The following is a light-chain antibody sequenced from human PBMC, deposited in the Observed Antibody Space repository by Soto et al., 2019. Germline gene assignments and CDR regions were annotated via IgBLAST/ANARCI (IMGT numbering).Light chain of an antibody. CDR2: DAS. CDR1: QSISSW. CDR3: QQYNSYSLFT. V-gene: IGKV1-5*01. J-gene: IGKJ3*01. Sequence: DIQMTQSPSTLSASVGDRVTITCRASQSISSWLAWYQQKPGKAPKLLIYDASSLESEVPSRFSGSGSGTEFTLTISSLQPDDFATYCCQQYNSYSLFTFGPGTKVDIK.